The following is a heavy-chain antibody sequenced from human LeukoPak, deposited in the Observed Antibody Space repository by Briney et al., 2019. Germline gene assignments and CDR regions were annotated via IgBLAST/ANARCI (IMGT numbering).Heavy chain of an antibody. CDR1: GGTFSSYA. CDR2: IIPIFGTA. J-gene: IGHJ4*02. Sequence: GASVKVSCKASGGTFSSYAISWVRQAPGQGLEWMGGIIPIFGTANYAQKFQGRVTITTDESTSTAYMELSSLRSEDTAVYYCARHSYDYVWGSYRSYFDYWGQGTLATVSS. CDR3: ARHSYDYVWGSYRSYFDY. D-gene: IGHD3-16*02. V-gene: IGHV1-69*05.